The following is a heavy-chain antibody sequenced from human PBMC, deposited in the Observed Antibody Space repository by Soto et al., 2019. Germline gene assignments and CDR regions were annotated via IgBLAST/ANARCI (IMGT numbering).Heavy chain of an antibody. Sequence: ASVKVSGKVSGYTLTELSMHWVRQAPGKGLEWMGGFDPEDGETIYAQKFQGRVTMTEDTSTDTAYMELSSLRSEDTAVYYCATFAFSIAAAGTKKWFDPWGQGTLVTVSS. V-gene: IGHV1-24*01. CDR2: FDPEDGET. J-gene: IGHJ5*02. CDR1: GYTLTELS. D-gene: IGHD6-13*01. CDR3: ATFAFSIAAAGTKKWFDP.